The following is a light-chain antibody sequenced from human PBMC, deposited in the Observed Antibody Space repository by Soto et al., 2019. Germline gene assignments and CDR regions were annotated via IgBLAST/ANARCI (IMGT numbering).Light chain of an antibody. J-gene: IGLJ7*01. Sequence: QSVLTQPPSASGTPGQRATISCSGSSSNIGSNTVNWYQQLPGTAPKLLIYSNNQRPSGVPDRFSGSKSGTSDSLAISGLQSEDEADYYCAAWDDSLNGPVFGGGTQLTVL. CDR2: SNN. CDR1: SSNIGSNT. V-gene: IGLV1-44*01. CDR3: AAWDDSLNGPV.